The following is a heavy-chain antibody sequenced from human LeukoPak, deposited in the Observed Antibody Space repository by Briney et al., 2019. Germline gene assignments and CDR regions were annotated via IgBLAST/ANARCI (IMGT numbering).Heavy chain of an antibody. D-gene: IGHD2-15*01. J-gene: IGHJ4*02. CDR3: ARHPLYCSGGSCYFAYFDY. CDR1: GGSISSYY. V-gene: IGHV4-59*08. CDR2: IYYSGST. Sequence: SETLSLTCTVSGGSISSYYWSWIRQPPGKGLEWIGYIYYSGSTNYNPSLKSRVTISVDTSKNQFSLKLSSVTAADTAVYYCARHPLYCSGGSCYFAYFDYWGQGTLVTVSS.